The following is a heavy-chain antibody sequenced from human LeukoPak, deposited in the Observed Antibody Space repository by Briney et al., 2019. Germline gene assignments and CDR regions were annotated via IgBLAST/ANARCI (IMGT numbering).Heavy chain of an antibody. V-gene: IGHV4-59*08. Sequence: SETLSLTCTVSGGSISSYYWSWIRQPPGKRLEWIGYIYYSGSTNYNPSLKSRVTTSVDTSKNQFSLKLSSVTAADTAVYYCASERHDSSGSDAFDIWGQGTMVTVSS. CDR2: IYYSGST. CDR3: ASERHDSSGSDAFDI. CDR1: GGSISSYY. J-gene: IGHJ3*02. D-gene: IGHD3-22*01.